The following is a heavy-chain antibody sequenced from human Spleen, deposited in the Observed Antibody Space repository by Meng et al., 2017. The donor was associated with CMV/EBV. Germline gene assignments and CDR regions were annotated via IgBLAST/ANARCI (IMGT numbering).Heavy chain of an antibody. CDR3: ARDARHGSRNWLDP. D-gene: IGHD1-26*01. V-gene: IGHV1-18*01. J-gene: IGHJ5*02. CDR2: ISGYNGNT. CDR1: DYTFTSYG. Sequence: ASVKVSCKASDYTFTSYGISWVRQAPGQGLEWMGWISGYNGNTNYAQKFQDRVIMTTDTSTSTAYMELRNLRSDDTAVYYCARDARHGSRNWLDPWGQGTLVTVSS.